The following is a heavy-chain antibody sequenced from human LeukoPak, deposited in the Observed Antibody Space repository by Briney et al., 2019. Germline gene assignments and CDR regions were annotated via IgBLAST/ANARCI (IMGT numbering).Heavy chain of an antibody. D-gene: IGHD6-19*01. J-gene: IGHJ4*02. CDR1: GYTFTSYS. CDR3: ATGYEQWRSMDY. V-gene: IGHV1-18*01. CDR2: ISAYNGNT. Sequence: ASVKVSCKASGYTFTSYSISWVRQAPGQGLEWMGWISAYNGNTNYAQKLQGRVTMTTDTSTSTAYMELMSLSSDDTAVYYCATGYEQWRSMDYWGQGTLVTVSS.